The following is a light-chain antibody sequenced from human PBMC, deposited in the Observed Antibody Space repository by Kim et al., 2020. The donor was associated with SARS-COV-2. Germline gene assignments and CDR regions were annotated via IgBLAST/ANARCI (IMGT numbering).Light chain of an antibody. CDR3: GTWDSSLSAWV. CDR1: SSNIGDNY. CDR2: DNN. Sequence: QSVLTQPPSVSAAPGQKVTISCSGSSSNIGDNYVSWYQQFPGTAPKLLIYDNNKRPSGIPDRFSGSKSGTSASLGITGLQTGDEADYYCGTWDSSLSAWVFGGGTQLPVL. V-gene: IGLV1-51*01. J-gene: IGLJ3*02.